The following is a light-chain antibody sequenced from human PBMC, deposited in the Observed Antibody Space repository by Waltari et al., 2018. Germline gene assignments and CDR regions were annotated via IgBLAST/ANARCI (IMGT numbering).Light chain of an antibody. CDR2: FGS. J-gene: IGKJ2*01. CDR3: QQSRQWPRRT. V-gene: IGKV3D-15*01. Sequence: EIVMTQSPVTMSVSPGEGVTLSCTASESVGTDVAWYRHKPAQPPRLLIYFGSTRATGVPARISGSGSGTDFSLTISSLESEDFAFYYCQQSRQWPRRTFGQGTKLE. CDR1: ESVGTD.